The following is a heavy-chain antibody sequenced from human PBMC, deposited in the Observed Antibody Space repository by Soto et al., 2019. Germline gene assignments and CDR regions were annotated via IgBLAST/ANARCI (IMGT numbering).Heavy chain of an antibody. V-gene: IGHV4-59*01. D-gene: IGHD2-15*01. J-gene: IGHJ5*02. CDR1: GGSISSYY. Sequence: SETLSLTCTVYGGSISSYYWSWIRQLPGKGLEWIGYIYYSGSTNYNPSLKSRVTISVDTSKNQFSLKLSSVTAADTAVYYCARGRYCSGGSCYPLSENWFDPWGQGTLVTVSS. CDR3: ARGRYCSGGSCYPLSENWFDP. CDR2: IYYSGST.